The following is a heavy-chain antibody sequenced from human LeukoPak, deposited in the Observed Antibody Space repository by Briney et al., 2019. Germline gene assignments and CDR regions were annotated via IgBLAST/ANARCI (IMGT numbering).Heavy chain of an antibody. CDR3: ARDNYYDSSGLGY. V-gene: IGHV3-21*01. D-gene: IGHD3-22*01. CDR1: RFTFSTYT. CDR2: ISSSSSYI. Sequence: GGSLRLSCAASRFTFSTYTMNWVRQAPGKGLEWVSSISSSSSYIYYADSVKSRFTISRDNAKNSLYLQMNSLRAEDTAFYYCARDNYYDSSGLGYWGQGTLVTVSS. J-gene: IGHJ4*02.